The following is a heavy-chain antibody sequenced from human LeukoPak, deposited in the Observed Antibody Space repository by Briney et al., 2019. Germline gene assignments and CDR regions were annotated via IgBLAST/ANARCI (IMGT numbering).Heavy chain of an antibody. Sequence: ASVKVSCKASGYTFTGYYMHWVRQAPGQGLEWMGRINPNNGGTNYAQKFQGRVTMTRDTSISTAYMELSRLRSDDTAVYFCARESSLSGYSSDAFDIWGQGTMVTVSS. V-gene: IGHV1-2*06. CDR3: ARESSLSGYSSDAFDI. CDR2: INPNNGGT. D-gene: IGHD3-22*01. CDR1: GYTFTGYY. J-gene: IGHJ3*02.